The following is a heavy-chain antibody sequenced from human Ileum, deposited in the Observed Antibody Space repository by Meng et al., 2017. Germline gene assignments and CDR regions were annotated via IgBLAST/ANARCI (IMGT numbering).Heavy chain of an antibody. CDR1: GFTFSSYG. D-gene: IGHD3-22*01. J-gene: IGHJ4*01. Sequence: GESLKISCAASGFTFSSYGMSWVRQAPGKGLEWVANIREDGSETYYVDSVKGRFTISRDNAKNSLYLQMNSLRAEDTAVYYCARDFLGRYDSSGFDAFVYWGQGTMVTVSS. V-gene: IGHV3-7*01. CDR3: ARDFLGRYDSSGFDAFVY. CDR2: IREDGSET.